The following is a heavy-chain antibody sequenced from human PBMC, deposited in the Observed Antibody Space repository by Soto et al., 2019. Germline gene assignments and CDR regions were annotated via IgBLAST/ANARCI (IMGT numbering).Heavy chain of an antibody. D-gene: IGHD6-6*01. J-gene: IGHJ4*02. Sequence: GGSLRLSCAASGFTFSSYWMSWVRQAPGKGLEWVANIKQDGSEKYYVDSVKGRFTISRDNAKNSLYLQMNSLRAEDTAVYYCAREVVNSSSYYFDYWGQGTLVTVSS. CDR3: AREVVNSSSYYFDY. V-gene: IGHV3-7*03. CDR1: GFTFSSYW. CDR2: IKQDGSEK.